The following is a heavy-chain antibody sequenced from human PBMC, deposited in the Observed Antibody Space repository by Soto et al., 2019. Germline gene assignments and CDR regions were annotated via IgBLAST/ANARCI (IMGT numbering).Heavy chain of an antibody. Sequence: SEILSLTCTVSGGSISSYYWSWIRQPPGKGLEWIGYIYYSGSTNYNPSLKSRVTISVDTSKNQFSLKLSSVTAADTAVYYCARSPRGLRGVIFDYWGQGTLVTVSS. CDR2: IYYSGST. D-gene: IGHD3-10*01. V-gene: IGHV4-59*01. CDR1: GGSISSYY. J-gene: IGHJ4*02. CDR3: ARSPRGLRGVIFDY.